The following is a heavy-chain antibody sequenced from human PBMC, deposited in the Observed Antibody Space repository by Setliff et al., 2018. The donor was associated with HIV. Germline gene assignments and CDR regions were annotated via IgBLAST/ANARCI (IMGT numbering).Heavy chain of an antibody. Sequence: PSETLSLTCTVSGGSISSSSYYWGWIRQPPGKGLEWIGTIYYSGNTYYNPSLKSRVTISTDTSKNQFSLKVRSVTAADTAVYYCARQVTVVGYFETAAGSFNYWGPGTLVTVSS. CDR1: GGSISSSSYY. CDR3: ARQVTVVGYFETAAGSFNY. J-gene: IGHJ4*02. CDR2: IYYSGNT. V-gene: IGHV4-39*01. D-gene: IGHD2-21*01.